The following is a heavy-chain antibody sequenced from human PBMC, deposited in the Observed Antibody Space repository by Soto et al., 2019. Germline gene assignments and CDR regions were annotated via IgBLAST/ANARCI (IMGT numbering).Heavy chain of an antibody. CDR2: ISSYNGNT. Sequence: ASVKVSCKASGYTFISYGISWVRQAPGQGLEWMGWISSYNGNTNYAQKLQSRVTMTTDTSTTTAYMELRSLRSDDTAVYYCARDRPTSSIRARDHYYAMDVWGQGTTVTVSS. D-gene: IGHD6-6*01. CDR3: ARDRPTSSIRARDHYYAMDV. CDR1: GYTFISYG. J-gene: IGHJ6*02. V-gene: IGHV1-18*01.